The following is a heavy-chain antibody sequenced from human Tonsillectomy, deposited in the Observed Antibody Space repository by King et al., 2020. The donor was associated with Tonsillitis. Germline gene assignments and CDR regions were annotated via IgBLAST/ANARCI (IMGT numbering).Heavy chain of an antibody. D-gene: IGHD4-11*01. CDR2: VSGSDGST. CDR3: AKDLMTTVTSLNSAAIDH. CDR1: GFTFSNYA. J-gene: IGHJ4*02. Sequence: VQLVESGGGSVQPGGSLRLSCAASGFTFSNYAMNWVRQAPGKGLEWVSGVSGSDGSTYYADSVKGRFTVSRDNSKNTLFLQMNSPRAEDTAVYYCAKDLMTTVTSLNSAAIDHWGQGTLVTVSS. V-gene: IGHV3-23*04.